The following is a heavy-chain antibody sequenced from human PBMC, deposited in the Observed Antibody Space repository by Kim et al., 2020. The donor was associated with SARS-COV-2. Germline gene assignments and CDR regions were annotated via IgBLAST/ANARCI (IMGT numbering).Heavy chain of an antibody. D-gene: IGHD3-16*02. Sequence: GESLKISCKGSGYSFTSYWIGWVRQMPGKRLEWMGIIYPGDSDTRYSPSFQGQVTISADKSISTAYLQGSSLKASDTAMYYCARSFTFGGVIAPQNYYYYGMDVWGPGTTVTGSS. CDR2: IYPGDSDT. CDR3: ARSFTFGGVIAPQNYYYYGMDV. J-gene: IGHJ6*02. CDR1: GYSFTSYW. V-gene: IGHV5-51*01.